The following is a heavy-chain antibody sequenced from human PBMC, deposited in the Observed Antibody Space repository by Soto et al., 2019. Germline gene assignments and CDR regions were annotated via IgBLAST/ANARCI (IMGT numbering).Heavy chain of an antibody. V-gene: IGHV3-15*01. D-gene: IGHD3-3*01. J-gene: IGHJ4*02. CDR3: TTDGNPGITIFGVVIIGEDSFDY. CDR2: IKSKTDGGTT. Sequence: GGSLRLSCAASGFTFSNAWMSWVRQAPGKGLEWVGRIKSKTDGGTTDYAAPVKGRFTISRDDSKNTLYLQMNSLKTEDTAVYYCTTDGNPGITIFGVVIIGEDSFDYWGQGTLVTVSS. CDR1: GFTFSNAW.